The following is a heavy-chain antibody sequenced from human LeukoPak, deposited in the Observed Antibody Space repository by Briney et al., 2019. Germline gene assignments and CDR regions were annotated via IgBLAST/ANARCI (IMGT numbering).Heavy chain of an antibody. V-gene: IGHV3-53*01. CDR1: GFTVSSNY. D-gene: IGHD2-21*02. CDR3: ARGGVVVTAIPIFDY. CDR2: IYSGGST. J-gene: IGHJ4*02. Sequence: PGGSLRLSCAASGFTVSSNYMSWVRQAPGKGLEWVSVIYSGGSTYYADSVKGRFTISRDNSKNTLYLQMNSLRAEDTAVYYCARGGVVVTAIPIFDYWGQGTLVTVSS.